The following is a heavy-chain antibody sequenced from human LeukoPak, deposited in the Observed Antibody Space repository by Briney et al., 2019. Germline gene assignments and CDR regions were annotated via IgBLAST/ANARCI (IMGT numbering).Heavy chain of an antibody. CDR3: ARHLTTAGNFDY. Sequence: GVSLKISCKGSGYIFTTYWIGWVRQMPGKGLEWMGIIYPDYSHTRYSPSFQGQVTISADKSINTAYLQWSSLKASDSAMYYCARHLTTAGNFDYWGQGTLVTVSS. D-gene: IGHD6-13*01. V-gene: IGHV5-51*01. J-gene: IGHJ4*02. CDR2: IYPDYSHT. CDR1: GYIFTTYW.